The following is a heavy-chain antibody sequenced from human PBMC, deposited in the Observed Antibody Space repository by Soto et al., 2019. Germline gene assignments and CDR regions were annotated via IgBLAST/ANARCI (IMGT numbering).Heavy chain of an antibody. CDR1: GGCISSSSYY. Sequence: QLQLQESGPGLVKPSETLSLTCTVSGGCISSSSYYWGWIRQHPGKGLEWIGSIYYSGSTYYNPSLKSRVTISVDTSKNQFSLKLSSVTAADTAVYYCARRQSSSWYGLWGQGTLVTVSS. CDR3: ARRQSSSWYGL. D-gene: IGHD6-13*01. CDR2: IYYSGST. J-gene: IGHJ4*02. V-gene: IGHV4-39*01.